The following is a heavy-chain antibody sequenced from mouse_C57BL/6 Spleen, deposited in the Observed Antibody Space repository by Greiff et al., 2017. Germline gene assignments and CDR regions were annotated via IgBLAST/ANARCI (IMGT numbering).Heavy chain of an antibody. J-gene: IGHJ2*01. V-gene: IGHV1-81*01. D-gene: IGHD1-1*01. Sequence: VQLQQSGAELARPGALVKLSCKASGYTFTSYGISWVKQRTGRGLEWIGEIYPRSGNTYYNEKFKGKATLTADISSSTAYMDLRSLTSSDSAVLFCAREITTVVATKYIDYGSQGTTLTVSS. CDR2: IYPRSGNT. CDR3: AREITTVVATKYIDY. CDR1: GYTFTSYG.